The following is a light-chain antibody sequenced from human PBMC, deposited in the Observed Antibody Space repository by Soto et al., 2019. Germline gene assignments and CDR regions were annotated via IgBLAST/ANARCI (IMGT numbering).Light chain of an antibody. J-gene: IGKJ1*01. CDR3: QQSYSSPWT. V-gene: IGKV1-39*01. CDR2: AAS. Sequence: DIQMTQSPSSLSASVGDRVTITCRASQTITNYLNWYQQKPGKAPKLLIYAASTLLSGVPSRFTGGGSGTDFTLTIDSLQPVDFATYFCQQSYSSPWTFGQGTKVEI. CDR1: QTITNY.